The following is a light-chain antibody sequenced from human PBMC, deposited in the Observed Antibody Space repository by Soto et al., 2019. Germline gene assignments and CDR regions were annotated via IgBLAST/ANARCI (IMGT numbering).Light chain of an antibody. CDR2: DAS. Sequence: LTQSPSSLSVSTGERVTLTCRASQNIGITLAWYQQKPGQTPRLLIYDASTRAAGIPARFSGSGSGTEFSLIISSLQAEDFAIYYCQHFRRWPLTFGGGTKVDIK. CDR3: QHFRRWPLT. CDR1: QNIGIT. J-gene: IGKJ4*01. V-gene: IGKV3-15*01.